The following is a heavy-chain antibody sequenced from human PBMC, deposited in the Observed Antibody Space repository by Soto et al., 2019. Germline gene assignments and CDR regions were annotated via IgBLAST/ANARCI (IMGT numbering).Heavy chain of an antibody. CDR3: ARVEGLFTAFDY. CDR1: GGSVSSSSYY. D-gene: IGHD3-3*01. V-gene: IGHV4-61*01. Sequence: SETLSLTCTVSGGSVSSSSYYWSWIRQPTGKGLEWIGYIYYSGSTDYNPSLKSRLTISVATSKNQFSLKLSSVTDSDTAVYYCARVEGLFTAFDYWGQGTLVTVSS. J-gene: IGHJ4*02. CDR2: IYYSGST.